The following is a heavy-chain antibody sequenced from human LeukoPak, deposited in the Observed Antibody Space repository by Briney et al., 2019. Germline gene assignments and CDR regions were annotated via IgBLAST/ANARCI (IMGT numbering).Heavy chain of an antibody. CDR1: GGSISSGDYY. D-gene: IGHD3-3*01. J-gene: IGHJ6*03. V-gene: IGHV4-30-4*08. CDR3: ARGADFWSGYRTYCMDV. Sequence: SQTLSLTCTVSGGSISSGDYYWSWIRQPPGKGLEWIGYIYYSGSTYYNPSLKSRVTISVDTSKNQFSLKLSSVTAADTAVYYCARGADFWSGYRTYCMDVWGKGTTVTVSS. CDR2: IYYSGST.